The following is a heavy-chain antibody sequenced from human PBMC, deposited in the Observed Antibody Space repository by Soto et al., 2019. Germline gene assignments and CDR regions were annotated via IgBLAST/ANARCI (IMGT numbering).Heavy chain of an antibody. CDR1: GYSFTNYW. D-gene: IGHD6-13*01. V-gene: IGHV5-51*01. Sequence: GEALKISCKGSGYSFTNYWIAWVRQMPGKVLEWMGIIYPGDSDTKYSPSFQGQVTFSADKSISTAYLQWSSLKASDTAMYYCAFSSSSVSRFDPWGQGXLVTVSS. J-gene: IGHJ5*02. CDR2: IYPGDSDT. CDR3: AFSSSSVSRFDP.